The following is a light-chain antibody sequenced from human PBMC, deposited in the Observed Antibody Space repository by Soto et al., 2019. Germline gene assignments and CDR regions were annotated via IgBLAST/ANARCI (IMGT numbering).Light chain of an antibody. Sequence: EIVMTQSPATLSVSPGERATLSCRASQSISSNLAWYQQKPGQAPRLLMFRTSSRATGFPARFSGSGSGTDFTLTISSLEPEDFAVYYCQQLTDWPPQWTFGQGTKVDIK. V-gene: IGKV3-15*01. CDR3: QQLTDWPPQWT. J-gene: IGKJ1*01. CDR2: RTS. CDR1: QSISSN.